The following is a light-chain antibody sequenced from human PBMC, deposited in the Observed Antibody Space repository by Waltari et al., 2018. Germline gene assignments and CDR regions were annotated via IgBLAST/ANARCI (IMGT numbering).Light chain of an antibody. CDR3: MQGLHFPLT. Sequence: DVVMTQSPLSLPVTPGEPASISCRSSQSLLSSNGYNYVNWYLQRPGQSPQLLIYLGSNRASGVPGRFSGSGSGTDFTLKISRVEAEDVGVYYCMQGLHFPLTFGPGTKVDIK. V-gene: IGKV2-28*01. J-gene: IGKJ3*01. CDR2: LGS. CDR1: QSLLSSNGYNY.